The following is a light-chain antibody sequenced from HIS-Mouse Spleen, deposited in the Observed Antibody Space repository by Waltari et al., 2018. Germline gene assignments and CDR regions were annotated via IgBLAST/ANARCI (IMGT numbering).Light chain of an antibody. Sequence: SYVLTQPPSVSVAPGKTARITCGGNNIGSKSVHWYQQKPGQAPVLVVYDDSDRPSGIPERSPGSNAGNTATLTISRVEAGNEADYYCQVWDSSSDHVVFGGGTKLTVL. V-gene: IGLV3-21*03. CDR3: QVWDSSSDHVV. CDR2: DDS. CDR1: NIGSKS. J-gene: IGLJ2*01.